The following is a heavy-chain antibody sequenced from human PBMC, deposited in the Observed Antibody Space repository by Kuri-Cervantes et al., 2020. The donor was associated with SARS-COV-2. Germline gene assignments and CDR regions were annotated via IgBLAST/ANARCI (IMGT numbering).Heavy chain of an antibody. CDR2: IRYDGGNE. CDR1: GFTFSSYG. V-gene: IGHV3-30*02. Sequence: GGSLRLSCAASGFTFSSYGMNWVRQAPGKGLEWVAFIRYDGGNEYYADSVKGRFTISRDNAKNSLYLQMNSLRAEDTAVYYCAREIIAAAGPFDYWGQGTLVTVSS. J-gene: IGHJ4*02. D-gene: IGHD6-13*01. CDR3: AREIIAAAGPFDY.